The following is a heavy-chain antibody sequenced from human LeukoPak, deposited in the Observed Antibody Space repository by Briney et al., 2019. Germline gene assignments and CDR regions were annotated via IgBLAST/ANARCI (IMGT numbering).Heavy chain of an antibody. CDR1: GFTVSSYG. CDR3: ARDRRASQKRAGSSSWYRGVD. D-gene: IGHD6-13*01. V-gene: IGHV3-30*03. CDR2: ISYDGSNK. Sequence: PGGSLRLSCAASGFTVSSYGMHWVRQAPGEGLEWVAVISYDGSNKYYADSVKGRFTISRDTSKNTLSLQMNSLRAEDTAVYYCARDRRASQKRAGSSSWYRGVDWGQGTLVTVSS. J-gene: IGHJ4*02.